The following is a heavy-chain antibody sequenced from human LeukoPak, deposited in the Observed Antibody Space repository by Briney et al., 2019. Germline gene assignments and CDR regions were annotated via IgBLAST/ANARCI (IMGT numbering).Heavy chain of an antibody. CDR1: GFTFSPYW. CDR3: ARDSIAAAHYYFDY. J-gene: IGHJ4*02. CDR2: IKQDGSEK. V-gene: IGHV3-7*01. D-gene: IGHD6-13*01. Sequence: GGSLRLSCAASGFTFSPYWMSWVRQAPGKGLEWVANIKQDGSEKYYVDSVKGRFTISRDNAKNSLYLQMISLRAEDTAVYYCARDSIAAAHYYFDYWGQGTLVTVSS.